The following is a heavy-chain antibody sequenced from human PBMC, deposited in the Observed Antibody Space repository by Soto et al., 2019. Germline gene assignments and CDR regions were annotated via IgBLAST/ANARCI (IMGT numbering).Heavy chain of an antibody. J-gene: IGHJ4*02. CDR1: GGSFSGYY. V-gene: IGHV4-34*01. CDR3: ARDKSTGLFDY. D-gene: IGHD2-8*02. CDR2: INNSGST. Sequence: QVQLQQWGAGLLKPSETLSLTCAVYGGSFSGYYWTWIRQPPGTGLEWIGEINNSGSTNYNPPLKSRVTISVDTSKNQFSLKLTSVTAADTAVYYCARDKSTGLFDYWGQGTLVTVSS.